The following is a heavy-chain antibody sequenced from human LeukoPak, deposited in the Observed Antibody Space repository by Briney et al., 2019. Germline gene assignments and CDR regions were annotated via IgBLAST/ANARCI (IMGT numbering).Heavy chain of an antibody. Sequence: GGSLRLSCTASGFTFGAYAMHWVRQVPGKGLEWVSLINKVGDATYYADSVNGRFTISRDNSKNSLYLQMNSLRSEDSALYYCATWAFYHGLDAWGRGSTVTVSS. CDR1: GFTFGAYA. CDR2: INKVGDAT. V-gene: IGHV3-43*02. J-gene: IGHJ6*02. CDR3: ATWAFYHGLDA. D-gene: IGHD1-26*01.